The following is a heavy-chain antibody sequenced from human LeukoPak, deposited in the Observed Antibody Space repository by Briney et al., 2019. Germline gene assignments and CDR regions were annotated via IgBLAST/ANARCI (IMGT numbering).Heavy chain of an antibody. CDR2: INHSGST. J-gene: IGHJ4*02. CDR1: GGSFSGYY. D-gene: IGHD3-10*01. V-gene: IGHV4-34*01. Sequence: SETLSLTCAVYGGSFSGYYWSWIRQPPGKGLEWIGEINHSGSTNYNPSLKSRVTISVDTSKNKFSLKLSSVTAADTAVYYCARDWDTSGGDYWGQGTLVTVSS. CDR3: ARDWDTSGGDY.